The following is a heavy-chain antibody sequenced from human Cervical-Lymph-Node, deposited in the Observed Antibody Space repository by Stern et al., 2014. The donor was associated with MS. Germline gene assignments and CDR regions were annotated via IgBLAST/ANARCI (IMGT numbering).Heavy chain of an antibody. CDR3: ARGATQAFDP. V-gene: IGHV4-59*07. J-gene: IGHJ5*02. CDR2: IYYSGST. Sequence: QVQLQESGPGLVKPSDTLSLTCTVSGGSISSYYWSWIRQPPGKGLEWIGCIYYSGSTNYNPSLKSRGTISVDTSTNQFSLKLSAVTAADTAVHYCARGATQAFDPWGQGTMVTVSS. CDR1: GGSISSYY.